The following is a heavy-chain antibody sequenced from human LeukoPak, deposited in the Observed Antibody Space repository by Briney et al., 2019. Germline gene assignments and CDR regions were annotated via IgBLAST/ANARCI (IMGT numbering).Heavy chain of an antibody. Sequence: ASVKVSCKASGYTFTSYAINWVRQAPGQGLEWMGWISVYNGNTNYAQKFQGGVTMTTDTSTSTAYMELRSLRSDDTAVYYCARVYYYGMDAWGQGTTVTVSS. CDR3: ARVYYYGMDA. J-gene: IGHJ6*02. V-gene: IGHV1-18*01. CDR1: GYTFTSYA. CDR2: ISVYNGNT.